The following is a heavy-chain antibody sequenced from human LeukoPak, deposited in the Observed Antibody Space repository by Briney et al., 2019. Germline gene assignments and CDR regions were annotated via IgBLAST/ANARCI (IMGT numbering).Heavy chain of an antibody. V-gene: IGHV4-59*13. CDR2: IYYSGST. Sequence: SETLSLTCTVSGGPISSYYWSWIRQPPGKGLEWIGYIYYSGSTNYNPSLKSRVTISVDTSKNQFALKLSSVTAADTAVYYCARGTGRDPSSDTAMALDYWGQGTPVTVSS. J-gene: IGHJ4*02. CDR3: ARGTGRDPSSDTAMALDY. CDR1: GGPISSYY. D-gene: IGHD5-18*01.